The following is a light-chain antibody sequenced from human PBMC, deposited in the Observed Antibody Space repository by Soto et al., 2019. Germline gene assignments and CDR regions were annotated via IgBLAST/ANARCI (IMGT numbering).Light chain of an antibody. CDR3: QQYNNYLT. CDR1: QSISIW. V-gene: IGKV1-5*03. CDR2: KAS. Sequence: DIKMTQSPSTLSASVGDRVTITCRASQSISIWLAWYQQKPGKAPKLLIYKASSLESGVPSRFSGSGSGTEFTLTISSLQPDDFATYYCQQYNNYLTFGQGTKVDIK. J-gene: IGKJ1*01.